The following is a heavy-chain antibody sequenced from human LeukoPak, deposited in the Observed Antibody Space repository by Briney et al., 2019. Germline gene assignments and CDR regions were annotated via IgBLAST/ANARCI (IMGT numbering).Heavy chain of an antibody. J-gene: IGHJ4*02. Sequence: GGSLRLSCAASGFTFSSYWMDWVRQAPGKGLEWVANIKQDGSEKYYVDSVKGRFTISRDNAKNSLYLQMNSLRAEDTAVYYCARAFYDGSGYYYPIGYWGQGTLVTVSS. D-gene: IGHD3-22*01. CDR2: IKQDGSEK. V-gene: IGHV3-7*04. CDR3: ARAFYDGSGYYYPIGY. CDR1: GFTFSSYW.